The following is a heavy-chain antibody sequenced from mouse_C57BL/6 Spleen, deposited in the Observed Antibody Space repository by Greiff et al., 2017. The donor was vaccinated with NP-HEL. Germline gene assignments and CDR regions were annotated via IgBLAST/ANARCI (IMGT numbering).Heavy chain of an antibody. CDR1: GYTFTDYE. D-gene: IGHD1-1*01. J-gene: IGHJ2*01. CDR2: IDPETGGT. Sequence: QVQLKESGAELVRPGASVTLSCKASGYTFTDYEMHWVKQTPVHGLEWIGAIDPETGGTAYNQKFKGKAILTADKSSSTAYMELRSLTSEDSAVYYCTRSGFITTVVEDYWGQGTTLTVSS. CDR3: TRSGFITTVVEDY. V-gene: IGHV1-15*01.